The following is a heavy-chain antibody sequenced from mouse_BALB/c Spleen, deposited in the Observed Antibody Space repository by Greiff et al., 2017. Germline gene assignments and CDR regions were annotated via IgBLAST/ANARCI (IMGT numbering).Heavy chain of an antibody. Sequence: QVQLQQSGAELMKPGASVKISCKATGYTFSSYWIEWVKQRPGHGLEWIGEILPGSGSTNYNEKFKGKATFTADTSSNTAYMQLSSLTSEDSAVYYCAGLRYQFAYWGQGTLVTVSA. V-gene: IGHV1-9*01. J-gene: IGHJ3*01. CDR3: AGLRYQFAY. D-gene: IGHD1-1*01. CDR1: GYTFSSYW. CDR2: ILPGSGST.